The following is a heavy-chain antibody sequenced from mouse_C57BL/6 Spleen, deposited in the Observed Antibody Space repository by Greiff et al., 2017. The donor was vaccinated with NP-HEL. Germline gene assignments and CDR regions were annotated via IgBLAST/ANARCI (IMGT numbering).Heavy chain of an antibody. CDR3: ARSEGYYGSFAY. D-gene: IGHD1-1*01. Sequence: VQLQQSGSELRSPGSSVKLSCKDFDSEVFPIAYMSWVRQKPGHGFEWIGGILPSIGRTIYGGKFEDKATLDADTLSNTAYLELNSLTSEDSAIDYCARSEGYYGSFAYWGQGTLVTVSA. CDR1: DSEVFPIAY. CDR2: ILPSIGRT. V-gene: IGHV15-2*01. J-gene: IGHJ3*01.